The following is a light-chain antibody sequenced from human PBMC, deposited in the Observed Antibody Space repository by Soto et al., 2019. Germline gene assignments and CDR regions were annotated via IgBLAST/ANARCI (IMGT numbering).Light chain of an antibody. CDR1: SSDVGAYNF. CDR3: TSHTSSGALV. V-gene: IGLV2-14*03. J-gene: IGLJ1*01. CDR2: DVS. Sequence: QSALTQPASVSGAPVQSITISCTGTSSDVGAYNFVSWYQQHPGKAPKLMIYDVSNRPSGVSNRISGSKSGNTASLTISGLQAEDEADYYCTSHTSSGALVFGTGTKVTVL.